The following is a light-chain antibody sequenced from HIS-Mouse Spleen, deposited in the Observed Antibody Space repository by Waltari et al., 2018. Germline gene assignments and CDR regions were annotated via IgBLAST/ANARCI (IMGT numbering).Light chain of an antibody. CDR3: QQRSNWPLT. Sequence: EFVLTQSPATLSLSPGERSTPPCRASQSVSSYLAWYQQKPGQAPRLLIYDASNRATGIPARFSGSGSGTDFTLTISSLEPEDFAVYYCQQRSNWPLTFGGGTKVEIK. CDR2: DAS. J-gene: IGKJ4*01. V-gene: IGKV3-11*01. CDR1: QSVSSY.